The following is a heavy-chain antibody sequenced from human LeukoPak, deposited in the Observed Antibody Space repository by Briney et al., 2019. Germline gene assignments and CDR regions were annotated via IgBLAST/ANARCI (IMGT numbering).Heavy chain of an antibody. CDR3: AKDLNYDFWSGLGN. CDR2: ISYDGTNK. J-gene: IGHJ4*02. D-gene: IGHD3-3*01. CDR1: GFTFSSYG. Sequence: PGGSLRLSCAASGFTFSSYGMHWVRQAPGKGLEWMAVISYDGTNKYYADSVKGRFTISRDNSKNTLYLQMNSLRAEDTAVYYCAKDLNYDFWSGLGNSGQGTLVTVSS. V-gene: IGHV3-30*18.